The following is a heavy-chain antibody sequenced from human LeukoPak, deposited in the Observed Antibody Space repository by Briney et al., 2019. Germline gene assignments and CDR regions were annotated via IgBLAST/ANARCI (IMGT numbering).Heavy chain of an antibody. J-gene: IGHJ4*02. CDR2: INHSGST. CDR3: ASSGSAEISFDY. CDR1: GGSFSGYY. V-gene: IGHV4-34*01. D-gene: IGHD1-26*01. Sequence: KTSETLSLTCAVYGGSFSGYYWSWIRQPPGKGLEWIGEINHSGSTNYNPSLKSRVTISVDTSKNQFSLKLSSVTAADTAVYYCASSGSAEISFDYWGQGTLVTVSS.